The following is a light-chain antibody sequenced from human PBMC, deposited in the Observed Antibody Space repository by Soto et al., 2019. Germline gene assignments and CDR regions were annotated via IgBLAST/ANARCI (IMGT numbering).Light chain of an antibody. J-gene: IGLJ2*01. CDR3: QSYDNSLSGST. Sequence: QSALTQPPSVSGAPGQRVTISCTGSSSNIGAGHDVQWYQQLPGTAPKLLIYYNDNRPSGVPDRFSASKSGTSASLAITGLQAEDEADYYCQSYDNSLSGSTFGGGTQLTVL. CDR2: YND. CDR1: SSNIGAGHD. V-gene: IGLV1-40*01.